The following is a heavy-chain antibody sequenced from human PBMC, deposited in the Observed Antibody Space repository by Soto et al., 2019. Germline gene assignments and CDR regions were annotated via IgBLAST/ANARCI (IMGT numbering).Heavy chain of an antibody. CDR2: IYHTGST. CDR3: ARAPGYYYGSGSADPLSYYYGMDV. Sequence: SETLSLTCSVSGGSISTVGHYWTWIRQPPGKGLEWIGSIYHTGSTYYSKSLRSRLTMSVDTSKNQFSLKLSSVTAADTAVYYCARAPGYYYGSGSADPLSYYYGMDVWGQGTTVTVSS. J-gene: IGHJ6*02. D-gene: IGHD3-10*01. CDR1: GGSISTVGHY. V-gene: IGHV4-31*03.